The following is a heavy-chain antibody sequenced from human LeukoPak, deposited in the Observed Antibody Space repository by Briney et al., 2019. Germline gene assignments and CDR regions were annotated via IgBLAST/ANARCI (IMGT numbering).Heavy chain of an antibody. D-gene: IGHD3-3*01. Sequence: SETLSLTCTVSGGSISSYYWSWIRKPPGKRLGWVGYIYYSGSTNYNPSLKSRVTISVDTSKNQFSLKLSSVTAADTAVYYCARGLSYDFWSGYSTYYYYYMDVWGKGTTVTVSS. CDR3: ARGLSYDFWSGYSTYYYYYMDV. V-gene: IGHV4-59*01. CDR2: IYYSGST. J-gene: IGHJ6*03. CDR1: GGSISSYY.